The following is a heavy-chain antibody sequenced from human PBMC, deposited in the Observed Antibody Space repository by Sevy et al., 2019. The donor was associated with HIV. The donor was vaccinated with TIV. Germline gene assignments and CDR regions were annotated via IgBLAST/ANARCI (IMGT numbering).Heavy chain of an antibody. Sequence: GGSLRLSCAASGFTFSAYWMNWVRQAPGKGLEWVANIKADGSDKHYVDSVEGRFTISRDNAKNSLYLQMNSLRVEDTAVYDWAKETTGRFDSWGQGTLVTVSS. D-gene: IGHD1-26*01. CDR3: AKETTGRFDS. J-gene: IGHJ4*02. CDR2: IKADGSDK. CDR1: GFTFSAYW. V-gene: IGHV3-7*01.